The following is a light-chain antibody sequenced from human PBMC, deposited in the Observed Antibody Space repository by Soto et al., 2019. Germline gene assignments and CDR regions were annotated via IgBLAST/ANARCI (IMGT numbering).Light chain of an antibody. Sequence: DIQMTQSPSSLSASVGDRVTITCRASQSISSYLNWYQQKPGKAPKLLIYAAPSLQSGVPSRFSGSGSGTDFTLTISSLQPEDFATYYCQQSYSTLLTFGGGTKVEI. J-gene: IGKJ4*01. CDR1: QSISSY. CDR3: QQSYSTLLT. V-gene: IGKV1-39*01. CDR2: AAP.